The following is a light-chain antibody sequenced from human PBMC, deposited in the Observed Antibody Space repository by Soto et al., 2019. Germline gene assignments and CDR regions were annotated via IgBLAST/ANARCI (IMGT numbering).Light chain of an antibody. CDR3: GTWDTRLSSWG. J-gene: IGLJ3*02. CDR1: SSNIGNNY. V-gene: IGLV1-51*01. CDR2: DNN. Sequence: QAVLTQPPSVSAAPGQKVTISCSGSSSNIGNNYVSWYQQLPGTAPKLLIYDNNKRPSGIPDRFSGSKSGTSATLGITGLQTGDEADYYCGTWDTRLSSWGFGGGTKLTVL.